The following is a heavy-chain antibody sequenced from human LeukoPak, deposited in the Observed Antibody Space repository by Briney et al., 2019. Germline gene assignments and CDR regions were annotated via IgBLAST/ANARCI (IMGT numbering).Heavy chain of an antibody. CDR1: GFTFPSSA. Sequence: GPSVKVSFKASGFTFPSSAVQWVRQARGQRREWIGWIVVGSGNTNYAQKFQERVTITTDMSTSLVYMGLSSLRSEDTAMYYCAAEAAYYYARRDAFDVWGQGTMVTVSS. V-gene: IGHV1-58*01. CDR2: IVVGSGNT. CDR3: AAEAAYYYARRDAFDV. J-gene: IGHJ3*01. D-gene: IGHD3-10*02.